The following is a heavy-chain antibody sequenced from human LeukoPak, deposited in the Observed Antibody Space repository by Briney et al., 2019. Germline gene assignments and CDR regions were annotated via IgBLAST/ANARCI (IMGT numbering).Heavy chain of an antibody. CDR1: GYTFTNYG. V-gene: IGHV1-18*01. Sequence: ASVKVSCKASGYTFTNYGVSWVRQAPGQGLEWMGWISAYNGNTNYAQKLQGRVTMTTDTSTSTAYMELRSLRSDDTAVYYCATAAARFYYMDVWGKGTTVTVSS. CDR2: ISAYNGNT. J-gene: IGHJ6*03. CDR3: ATAAARFYYMDV. D-gene: IGHD6-6*01.